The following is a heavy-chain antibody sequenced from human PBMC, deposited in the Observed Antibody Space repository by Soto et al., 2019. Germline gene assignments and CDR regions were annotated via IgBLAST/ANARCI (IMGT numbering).Heavy chain of an antibody. J-gene: IGHJ4*02. Sequence: LSLTCSVSGSYITSGDYHWTWIRQAPGKGLEWIGYISHSETTYYSPALKNRIIISSDFSMNQFSLRLHSVTAADTAVYFCAGFGVGDRDDKWGQGTLVTVSS. V-gene: IGHV4-30-4*01. D-gene: IGHD2-8*01. CDR1: GSYITSGDYH. CDR2: ISHSETT. CDR3: AGFGVGDRDDK.